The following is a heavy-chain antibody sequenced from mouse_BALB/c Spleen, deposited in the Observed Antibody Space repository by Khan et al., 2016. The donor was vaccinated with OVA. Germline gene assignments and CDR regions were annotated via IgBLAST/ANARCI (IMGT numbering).Heavy chain of an antibody. D-gene: IGHD2-14*01. CDR2: INPSNGYT. CDR3: VRDGAYHRNDGWFAY. J-gene: IGHJ3*01. CDR1: GYTFTSYT. Sequence: QVQLQQSGAELARPGASVKMSCKASGYTFTSYTIHWIKLRPGQGLEWIGFINPSNGYTNYNQKFKDKATLTATKSSTTVYMQLRSLTSDDSAVYNCVRDGAYHRNDGWFAYWGQGTLVTVSA. V-gene: IGHV1-4*01.